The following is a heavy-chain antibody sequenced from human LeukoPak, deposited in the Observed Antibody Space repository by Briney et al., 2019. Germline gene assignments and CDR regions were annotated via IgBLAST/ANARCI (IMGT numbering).Heavy chain of an antibody. V-gene: IGHV4-4*07. CDR3: ARETYTSGWYPVAFDI. CDR2: IYTSGNT. J-gene: IGHJ3*02. Sequence: PSETLSLTCTVSGGSISSYYWSWIRQPAGKGLEWIGRIYTSGNTNYNPSLKSRVTMSVDTSKNHFSLSVSSVTAADTAVYYCARETYTSGWYPVAFDIWGQGTMVTVSS. D-gene: IGHD6-19*01. CDR1: GGSISSYY.